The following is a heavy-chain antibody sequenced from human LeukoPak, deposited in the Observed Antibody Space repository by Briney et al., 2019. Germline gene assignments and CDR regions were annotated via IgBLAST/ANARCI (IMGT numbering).Heavy chain of an antibody. V-gene: IGHV3-48*03. Sequence: PGGSLRLSCAASGFTFSRYEMNWVRQAPGKGLEWVSYIGTRGSTIYYADSVKGRFTISRDNSKNTLAMQLDSLTVEDTGVYYCARGKRGFGDPYSYFDYWGQGLLVTVSS. CDR2: IGTRGSTI. CDR1: GFTFSRYE. CDR3: ARGKRGFGDPYSYFDY. D-gene: IGHD3-16*01. J-gene: IGHJ4*02.